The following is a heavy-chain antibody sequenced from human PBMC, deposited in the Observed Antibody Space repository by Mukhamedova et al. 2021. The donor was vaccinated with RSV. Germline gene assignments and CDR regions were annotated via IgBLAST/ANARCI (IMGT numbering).Heavy chain of an antibody. CDR3: AGPCTGVVGNCYGDY. D-gene: IGHD2-8*02. J-gene: IGHJ4*02. V-gene: IGHV3-74*01. Sequence: VRQAPGKGLEWLSHINSDGSKTNYADSVKGRFTISRDNAENTVYLQMNSLRAEATAVYYFAGPCTGVVGNCYGDYLGQGTLVTVS. CDR2: INSDGSKT.